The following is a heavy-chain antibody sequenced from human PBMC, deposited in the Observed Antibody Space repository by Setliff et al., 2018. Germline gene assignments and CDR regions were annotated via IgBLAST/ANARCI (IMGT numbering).Heavy chain of an antibody. V-gene: IGHV1-3*01. CDR2: INRGSGDT. CDR1: GYTFTNYP. D-gene: IGHD3-3*01. Sequence: GASVKVSCKASGYTFTNYPIHWVRQAPGQRLEWMGWINRGSGDTKYSRKFQGRVTITRDTSASTAYMELSRLTYEDTAVYYCARDDDDFCSGYPYMDVWGKGATVTVSS. CDR3: ARDDDDFCSGYPYMDV. J-gene: IGHJ6*03.